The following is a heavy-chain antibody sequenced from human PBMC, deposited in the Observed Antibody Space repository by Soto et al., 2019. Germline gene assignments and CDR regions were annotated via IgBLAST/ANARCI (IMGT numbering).Heavy chain of an antibody. V-gene: IGHV4-59*01. Sequence: SETLSLTCTVSGGSISSYYWSWIRQPPGKGLERIGYIYYSGSTNYNPSRKRRVTISVDTSKNQFSLKLSSMTAADTAVYYCARERSSSWYSYFNSWDQGTLGTVSS. CDR2: IYYSGST. CDR3: ARERSSSWYSYFNS. J-gene: IGHJ5*01. CDR1: GGSISSYY. D-gene: IGHD6-13*01.